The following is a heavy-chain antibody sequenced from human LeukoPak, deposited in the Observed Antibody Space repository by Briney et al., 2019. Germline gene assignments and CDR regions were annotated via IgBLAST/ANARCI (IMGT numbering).Heavy chain of an antibody. CDR2: ISWNSGSI. V-gene: IGHV3-9*01. CDR1: GFTFDDYA. D-gene: IGHD2-2*01. Sequence: PGGSLRLSCAASGFTFDDYAMHWVRQAPGKGLEWVSGISWNSGSIGYADSVKGRFTISRDNAKNSLYLQMNSLRAEDTAVYYCARRYCRSPSCTEGFDAFDIWGQGTMVTVSS. CDR3: ARRYCRSPSCTEGFDAFDI. J-gene: IGHJ3*02.